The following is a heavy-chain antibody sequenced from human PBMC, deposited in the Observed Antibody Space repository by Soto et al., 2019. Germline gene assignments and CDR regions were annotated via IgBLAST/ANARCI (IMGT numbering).Heavy chain of an antibody. CDR2: IYSSGST. D-gene: IGHD7-27*01. CDR3: ARQAWVTGEKYFDY. Sequence: ASETLSLTCTVSGASISSYSWSWIRQPPGKGLEWIGCIYSSGSTNYNPSLKSRVTISVDTSKNQFSLKLSSVVAADTAVYYCARQAWVTGEKYFDYWGQGTLVTVSS. V-gene: IGHV4-59*08. CDR1: GASISSYS. J-gene: IGHJ4*02.